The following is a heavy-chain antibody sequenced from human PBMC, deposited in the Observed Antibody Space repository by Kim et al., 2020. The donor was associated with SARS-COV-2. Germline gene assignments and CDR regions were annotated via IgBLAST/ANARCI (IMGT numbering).Heavy chain of an antibody. D-gene: IGHD5-18*01. CDR2: ISSSSSTI. CDR3: ARDFGGYMGY. J-gene: IGHJ4*02. Sequence: GGSLRLSCAASGFTFSSYSMNWVRQAPGKGLEWVSYISSSSSTIYYADSVKGRFTISRDNAKNSLYLQMNSLRAEDTAVYYCARDFGGYMGYWCQGTLVTVSS. CDR1: GFTFSSYS. V-gene: IGHV3-48*04.